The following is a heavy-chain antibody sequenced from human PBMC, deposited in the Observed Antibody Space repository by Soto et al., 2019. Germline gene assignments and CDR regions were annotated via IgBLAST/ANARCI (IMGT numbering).Heavy chain of an antibody. V-gene: IGHV4-4*02. CDR1: GGSISNNNW. D-gene: IGHD5-12*01. CDR2: IHHIGST. Sequence: ETLSLTCAVSGGSISNNNWWSWVRQPPGKGLEWIGEIHHIGSTNYNPSLQSRVTIEVDKSKNQFSLNLRSVTAADTAVYYCARGAPGFSFSYGMDAWGQGTTVPVSS. J-gene: IGHJ6*02. CDR3: ARGAPGFSFSYGMDA.